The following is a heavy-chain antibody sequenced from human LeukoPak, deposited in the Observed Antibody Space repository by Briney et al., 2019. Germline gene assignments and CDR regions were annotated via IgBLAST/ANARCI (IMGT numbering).Heavy chain of an antibody. Sequence: GGSLRLSCAASGFTFSSYSMNWVHQAPGKGLEWVSYISSSSSTIYYADSVKGRFTISRDNAKNSLYLQMNSLRAEDTAVYYCARKLGPFDYWGQGTLVTVSS. CDR3: ARKLGPFDY. D-gene: IGHD3-10*01. CDR2: ISSSSSTI. V-gene: IGHV3-48*01. J-gene: IGHJ4*02. CDR1: GFTFSSYS.